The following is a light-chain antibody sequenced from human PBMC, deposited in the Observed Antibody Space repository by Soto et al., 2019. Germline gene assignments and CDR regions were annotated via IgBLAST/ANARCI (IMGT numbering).Light chain of an antibody. V-gene: IGKV1-39*01. Sequence: DIQMTQSPSSLSASVGDRVTITCRASQTISHSLNWYQQKPGKAPELLIYAASTLQIGVPSRFSGSGSGTDFTLTISSLLAEDFATYYCHRSYSTPRTFGQGKKLEIK. CDR3: HRSYSTPRT. CDR2: AAS. CDR1: QTISHS. J-gene: IGKJ2*01.